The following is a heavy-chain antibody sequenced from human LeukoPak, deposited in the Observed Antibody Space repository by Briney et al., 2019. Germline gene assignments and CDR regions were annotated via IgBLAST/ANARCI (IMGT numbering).Heavy chain of an antibody. J-gene: IGHJ4*02. V-gene: IGHV4-4*07. CDR1: GDSISNYY. D-gene: IGHD3-10*01. CDR2: IYTSGST. CDR3: ARVSLVRGAPDYYFDY. Sequence: SETLSLTCTVSGDSISNYYWSWIRQPAGKGLEWIGRIYTSGSTNYNPSLKSRVTMSVGTSKNQFSLKLSSVTAADTAVYYCARVSLVRGAPDYYFDYWGQGTLVTVSS.